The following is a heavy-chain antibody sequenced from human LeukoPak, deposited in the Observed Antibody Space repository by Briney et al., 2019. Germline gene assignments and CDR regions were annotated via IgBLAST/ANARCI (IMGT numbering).Heavy chain of an antibody. D-gene: IGHD6-13*01. Sequence: PGGSLRLSCAASGFTFSDYYMSWIRQAPGKGLEWVSAISGSGGSTYYADSVKGRFTISRDNSKNTLYLQMNSLRAEDTAVYYCAKGLAAAGNWFDPWGQGTLVTVSS. CDR3: AKGLAAAGNWFDP. CDR2: ISGSGGST. J-gene: IGHJ5*02. V-gene: IGHV3-23*01. CDR1: GFTFSDYY.